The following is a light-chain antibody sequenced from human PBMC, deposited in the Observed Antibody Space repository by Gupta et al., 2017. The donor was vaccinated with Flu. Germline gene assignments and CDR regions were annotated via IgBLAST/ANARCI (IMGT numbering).Light chain of an antibody. J-gene: IGKJ1*01. CDR1: LGIRDN. V-gene: IGKV1-17*01. CDR3: RQEDNFPRT. CDR2: AAS. Sequence: DIQMTQSPSSLSASAGDRVTITCRASLGIRDNLGWYQQEPGKSPKRLIYAASNLDSAVPSRFSGSGSGTEFTLTISGRQPEDFATYYCRQEDNFPRTFGQGTKVEIK.